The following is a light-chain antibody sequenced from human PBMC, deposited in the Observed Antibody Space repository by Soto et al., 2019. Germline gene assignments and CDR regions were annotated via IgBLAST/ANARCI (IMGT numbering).Light chain of an antibody. CDR1: YSDIGAYNY. CDR2: EVS. CDR3: DSYTSSRAYV. J-gene: IGLJ1*01. Sequence: QSALTQPPSASGSPGQSVTIPCTGTYSDIGAYNYVSWYQQRPGEAPKLIIYEVSNRPSGVSNRFSGSKSGNTASLTISGLQAEDEADYYCDSYTSSRAYVFGIGTKLTVL. V-gene: IGLV2-14*01.